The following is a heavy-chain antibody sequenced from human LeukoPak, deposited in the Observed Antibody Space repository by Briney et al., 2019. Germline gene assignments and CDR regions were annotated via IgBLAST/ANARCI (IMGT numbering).Heavy chain of an antibody. V-gene: IGHV3-21*04. CDR1: GFTFSSYI. CDR2: ISSSSDYI. J-gene: IGHJ3*02. CDR3: AAAAGYRFDI. Sequence: PGGSLRLSCAASGFTFSSYIMSWVRQAPGKGLEWVSSISSSSDYIHYADSLKGRFTISRDNAKNSLYLQMNSLRAEDTAVYYCAAAAGYRFDIWGQGTMVTVSS. D-gene: IGHD6-13*01.